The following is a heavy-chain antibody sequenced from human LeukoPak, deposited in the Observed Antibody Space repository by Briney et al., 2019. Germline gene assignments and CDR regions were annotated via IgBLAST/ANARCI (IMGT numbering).Heavy chain of an antibody. V-gene: IGHV4-61*02. CDR1: GGSISSGTYY. Sequence: SQTLSLTCTVSGGSISSGTYYWSWIRQPAGKGLEWIRRIYTSGNTNYNPSLKSRVTISVDTSKNQFSLKLSSVIAADTAVYYCARDRDCGGDCYTFDYWGQGTPVTVSS. J-gene: IGHJ4*02. CDR3: ARDRDCGGDCYTFDY. CDR2: IYTSGNT. D-gene: IGHD2-21*02.